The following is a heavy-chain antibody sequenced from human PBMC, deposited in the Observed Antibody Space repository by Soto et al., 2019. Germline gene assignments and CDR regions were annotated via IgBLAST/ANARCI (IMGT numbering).Heavy chain of an antibody. V-gene: IGHV4-34*01. CDR1: GGNFGGYI. Sequence: ASETLSLTCTVSGGNFGGYIWTWIRQTPGKGLQWIGQINHSGSSIYNPSLKNRVTISTMSNNKFSLELSSVTAADTAVYYCTRGLFSGSSYSGSWYYFDSWGQGTMVTSPQ. J-gene: IGHJ4*02. CDR3: TRGLFSGSSYSGSWYYFDS. CDR2: INHSGSS. D-gene: IGHD1-26*01.